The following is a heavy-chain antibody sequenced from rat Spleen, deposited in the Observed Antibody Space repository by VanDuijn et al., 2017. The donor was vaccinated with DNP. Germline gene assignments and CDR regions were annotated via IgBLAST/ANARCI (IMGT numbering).Heavy chain of an antibody. J-gene: IGHJ3*01. CDR3: ASGGGGIWFAY. CDR1: GFTFSDYY. CDR2: ISYDGIST. D-gene: IGHD1-11*01. V-gene: IGHV5-22*01. Sequence: EVQLVESGGGLVQPGRSLKLSCTASGFTFSDYYMAWVRQVPAKGLEWVAYISYDGISTYNGDSAKGRFTISRDNAKSTLYLQMNSLRSEDMATYYCASGGGGIWFAYWGQGTLVTVSS.